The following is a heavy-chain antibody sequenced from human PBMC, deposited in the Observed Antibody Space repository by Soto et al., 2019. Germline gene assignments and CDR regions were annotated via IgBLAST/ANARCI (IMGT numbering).Heavy chain of an antibody. CDR1: GYRFTNYW. CDR2: IYPGDSDT. Sequence: RGESLKISCKGSGYRFTNYWIGWVRQMPGKGLEWMGIIYPGDSDTRYSPSFQGQVTISADKSISTAYLQWSSLKASDTAMYYCARRKDSSSWDDAFDIWGQGTMVTVSS. CDR3: ARRKDSSSWDDAFDI. D-gene: IGHD6-13*01. V-gene: IGHV5-51*01. J-gene: IGHJ3*02.